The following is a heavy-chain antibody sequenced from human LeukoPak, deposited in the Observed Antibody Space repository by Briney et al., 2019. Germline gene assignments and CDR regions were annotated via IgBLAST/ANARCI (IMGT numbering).Heavy chain of an antibody. Sequence: SQTLSLTCAISGDSISSKNAAWNWIRQSPSRGLDWLGRTYYRSKRYNEYAVSVKSRITINPDTSKNQFSLQLNSVTPEDTAVYYCARAVGYFDLWGRGTLVTVSS. CDR3: ARAVGYFDL. CDR1: GDSISSKNAA. V-gene: IGHV6-1*01. J-gene: IGHJ2*01. CDR2: TYYRSKRYN.